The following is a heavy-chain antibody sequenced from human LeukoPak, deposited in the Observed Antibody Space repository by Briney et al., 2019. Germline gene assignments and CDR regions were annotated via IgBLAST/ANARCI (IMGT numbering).Heavy chain of an antibody. CDR3: ARDRGSGSYYYYYGMDV. CDR1: GFTFSSSY. J-gene: IGHJ6*02. Sequence: GGSLRLSCAASGFTFSSSYMTWVRQAPGKGLEWVSVIRSGGSTVYADSVKGRFTISRDNSKNTLYLQMNSLRAEDTAVYYCARDRGSGSYYYYYGMDVWGQGTTVTVSS. CDR2: IRSGGST. D-gene: IGHD3-10*01. V-gene: IGHV3-53*05.